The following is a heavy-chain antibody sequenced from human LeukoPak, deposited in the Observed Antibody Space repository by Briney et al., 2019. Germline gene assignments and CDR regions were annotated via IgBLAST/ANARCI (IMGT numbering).Heavy chain of an antibody. CDR2: IYPGDSDT. D-gene: IGHD2-21*02. Sequence: GESLQISCKGSGYSFTNYWIAWMRQLPGKGLEWMGIIYPGDSDTRYSPSFQGQVTISADKSISTAYLQWSNLKASDAAMYYCARRAYCGGDCYSDYWGQGTLVTVSS. V-gene: IGHV5-51*01. CDR1: GYSFTNYW. CDR3: ARRAYCGGDCYSDY. J-gene: IGHJ4*02.